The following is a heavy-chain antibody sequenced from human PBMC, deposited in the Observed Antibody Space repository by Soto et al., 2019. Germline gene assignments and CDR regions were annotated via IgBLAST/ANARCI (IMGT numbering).Heavy chain of an antibody. CDR2: ISDDGNNK. CDR1: GFTFSRYT. V-gene: IGHV3-30-3*01. Sequence: QVQLVESGGGVVQPGRSLRLSCAASGFTFSRYTMHWVRQAPGKGLEWMAFISDDGNNKYYADSVKDQFTISRDNSKNTLYLQMNSLRTEDTAVYYCARDDEGGSDCDLGYWGQGTLVTVSS. CDR3: ARDDEGGSDCDLGY. D-gene: IGHD3-10*01. J-gene: IGHJ4*02.